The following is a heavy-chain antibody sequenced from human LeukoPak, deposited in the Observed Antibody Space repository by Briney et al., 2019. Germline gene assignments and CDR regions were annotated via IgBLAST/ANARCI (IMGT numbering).Heavy chain of an antibody. CDR1: GGTFSSYT. J-gene: IGHJ3*02. D-gene: IGHD2-8*01. CDR3: ARSLMVYAIRHHSPHDAFDI. V-gene: IGHV1-69*02. Sequence: SVKVSCKASGGTFSSYTISWVRQAPGQGLEWMGRIIPILGIANYAQKFQGRVTITADKSTSTAYMELSGLRSEDTAVYYCARSLMVYAIRHHSPHDAFDIWGQGTMVTVSS. CDR2: IIPILGIA.